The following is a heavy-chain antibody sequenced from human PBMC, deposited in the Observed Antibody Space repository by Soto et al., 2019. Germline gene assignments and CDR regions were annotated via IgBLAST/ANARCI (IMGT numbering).Heavy chain of an antibody. CDR2: IYYSGST. J-gene: IGHJ3*02. V-gene: IGHV4-59*01. D-gene: IGHD6-13*01. Sequence: PSVTLSLTCTVSGGSISSYYWSWVRPPPGKGLEWIGYIYYSGSTNYNPSLKSRVTISVDTSKNQFSLKLSSVTAADTAVYYCARFIVYGSSWPDAFDIWGQGTMVTVSS. CDR3: ARFIVYGSSWPDAFDI. CDR1: GGSISSYY.